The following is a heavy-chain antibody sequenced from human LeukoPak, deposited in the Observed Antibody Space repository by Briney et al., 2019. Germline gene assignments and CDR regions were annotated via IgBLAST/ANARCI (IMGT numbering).Heavy chain of an antibody. V-gene: IGHV3-21*01. CDR3: ARDPYNGYYGDDYYYYMDV. CDR2: ITRDSIYT. J-gene: IGHJ6*03. D-gene: IGHD4-17*01. CDR1: GFTFSSYS. Sequence: GGSLRLSCAASGFTFSSYSMNWVRQTPGKGLEWVSSITRDSIYTFYADSVKGRFHISRDNDKNSLSLQMNSLRAEDTAVYYCARDPYNGYYGDDYYYYMDVWGKGTTVTISS.